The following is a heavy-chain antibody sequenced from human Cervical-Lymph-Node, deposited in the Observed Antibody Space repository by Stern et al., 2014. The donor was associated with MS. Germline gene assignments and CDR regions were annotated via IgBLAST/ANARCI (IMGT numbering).Heavy chain of an antibody. J-gene: IGHJ6*02. V-gene: IGHV7-4-1*02. CDR1: GYTFTSYA. CDR3: ARAELLYYYYGMDV. Sequence: QVQLVESGSELKKPGASVKVSCKASGYTFTSYAMNWVRQAPGHGLAWMGWINTNTGNPTYAQGFTGRFVFSLDTSVSTAYLQISSLKAEDTAVYYCARAELLYYYYGMDVWGQGTTVTVSS. D-gene: IGHD2-15*01. CDR2: INTNTGNP.